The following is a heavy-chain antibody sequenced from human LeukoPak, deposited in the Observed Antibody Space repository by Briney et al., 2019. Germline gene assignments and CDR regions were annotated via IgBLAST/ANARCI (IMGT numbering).Heavy chain of an antibody. Sequence: ASVKVSCKASGYTFTSYDINWVRQATGQGLEWMGWMNPNSGNTGYAQKFQGRVTITRNTSISTAYMELSSLRSEDTAVYYCARGPRYCSGGSCYSGPNYYYYYYMDVWGKGTTVTVSS. V-gene: IGHV1-8*03. CDR1: GYTFTSYD. CDR2: MNPNSGNT. J-gene: IGHJ6*03. CDR3: ARGPRYCSGGSCYSGPNYYYYYYMDV. D-gene: IGHD2-15*01.